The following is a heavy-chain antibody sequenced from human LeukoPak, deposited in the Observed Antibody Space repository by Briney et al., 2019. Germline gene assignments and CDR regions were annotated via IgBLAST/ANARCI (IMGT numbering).Heavy chain of an antibody. CDR3: ARVSEARAWEYYFDY. Sequence: GGSLRLSCAASGFTFSSNAMHWVRQAPGKGLEWVAVISYDGSNKYYADSVKGRFTISRDNSKNTLYLQMNSLRAEDTAVYYCARVSEARAWEYYFDYWGQGTLVTVSS. V-gene: IGHV3-30-3*01. CDR1: GFTFSSNA. CDR2: ISYDGSNK. D-gene: IGHD1-26*01. J-gene: IGHJ4*02.